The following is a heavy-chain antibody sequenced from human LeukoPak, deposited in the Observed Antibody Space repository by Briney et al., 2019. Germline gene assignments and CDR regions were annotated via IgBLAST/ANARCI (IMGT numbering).Heavy chain of an antibody. D-gene: IGHD5-12*01. CDR3: ASRYSGYDYTWFDP. J-gene: IGHJ5*02. CDR1: GGSVSSGSYY. Sequence: SETLSLTCTVSGGSVSSGSYYWSWIRQPPGKGLEWIGYIYYSGSTNYSPSLKSRVTISVDTSKNQFSLKLSSVTAADTAVYYCASRYSGYDYTWFDPWGQGTLVTVSS. CDR2: IYYSGST. V-gene: IGHV4-61*01.